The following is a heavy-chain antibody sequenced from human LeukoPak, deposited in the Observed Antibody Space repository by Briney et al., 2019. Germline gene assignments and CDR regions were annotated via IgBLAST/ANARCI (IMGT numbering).Heavy chain of an antibody. J-gene: IGHJ4*02. CDR2: VWSDGSNE. D-gene: IGHD2-15*01. CDR3: AGGAGTSYSRFDD. Sequence: GGSLRLSCAASGFTFSSYGMHWVRQAPGKGLEWVAVVWSDGSNEYYADSVKGRFTISRDNSKNTLFLQMNSLRAEDTAVYYCAGGAGTSYSRFDDWGQGTLVTVSS. V-gene: IGHV3-33*01. CDR1: GFTFSSYG.